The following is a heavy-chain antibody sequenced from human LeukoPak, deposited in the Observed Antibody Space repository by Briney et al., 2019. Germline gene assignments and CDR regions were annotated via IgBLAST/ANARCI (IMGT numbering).Heavy chain of an antibody. CDR1: GFTFSSYA. D-gene: IGHD3-22*01. J-gene: IGHJ4*02. Sequence: GGSLRLSCAASGFTFSSYAMSWVRQAPGKGLEWVSAISGSGGSTYYADSVKGRFTISRDNSKNTLYLQMNSLRAEDTAVYYCAKDTRYYYDRSGYFVYWGQGTLVTVSS. CDR3: AKDTRYYYDRSGYFVY. CDR2: ISGSGGST. V-gene: IGHV3-23*01.